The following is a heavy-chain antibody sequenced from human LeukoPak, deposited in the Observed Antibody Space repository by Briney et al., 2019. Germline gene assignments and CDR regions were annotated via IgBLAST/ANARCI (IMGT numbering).Heavy chain of an antibody. Sequence: ASVKVSCKASGGTFSSYAISWVRQAPGQGLKWMGRIIPIFGTANYAQKFQGRVTITTDESTSTAYMELSSLRSEDTAVYYCARDRGLAVAGKAFDYWGQGTLVTVSS. D-gene: IGHD6-19*01. CDR1: GGTFSSYA. J-gene: IGHJ4*02. CDR2: IIPIFGTA. V-gene: IGHV1-69*05. CDR3: ARDRGLAVAGKAFDY.